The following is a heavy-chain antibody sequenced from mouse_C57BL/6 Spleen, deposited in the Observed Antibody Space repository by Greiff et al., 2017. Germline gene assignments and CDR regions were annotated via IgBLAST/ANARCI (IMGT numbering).Heavy chain of an antibody. CDR3: TRGSSYDWYFDV. Sequence: EVKLVESGGGLVQPGGSMKLSCAASGFTFSDAWMDWVRQSPEKGLEWVAEIRNKANNHATYYAESVKGRFTISRDDSKSSVYLQMNSLRAEDTGIYYCTRGSSYDWYFDVWGTGTTVTVSS. J-gene: IGHJ1*03. CDR2: IRNKANNHAT. CDR1: GFTFSDAW. D-gene: IGHD1-1*01. V-gene: IGHV6-6*01.